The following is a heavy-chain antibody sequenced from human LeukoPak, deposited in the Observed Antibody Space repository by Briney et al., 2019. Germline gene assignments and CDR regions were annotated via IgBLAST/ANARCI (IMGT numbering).Heavy chain of an antibody. CDR1: GFTFSSYG. J-gene: IGHJ2*01. D-gene: IGHD4-17*01. V-gene: IGHV3-33*08. CDR3: ARDDDYGDSYWYFDL. CDR2: IWYDGTNK. Sequence: GRSLRLSCAASGFTFSSYGMHWVRQAPGKGLEWVSVIWYDGTNKYYADSVKGRFTISRDNSKNTLYLQMNSLRAEDTAVYYCARDDDYGDSYWYFDLWGRGTLVTVSS.